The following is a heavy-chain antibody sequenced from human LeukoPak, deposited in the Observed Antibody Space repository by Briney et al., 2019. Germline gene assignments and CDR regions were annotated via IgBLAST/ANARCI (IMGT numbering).Heavy chain of an antibody. CDR3: ARGAGSSWYSPYYYYMDV. D-gene: IGHD6-13*01. V-gene: IGHV4-39*01. Sequence: SETLSLTCTVSGGSISSSSYYWGWIRQPPGKGLEWIGSIYYSGSTYYNPSLKSRVTISVDTSKNQFSLKLSSVTAADTAVYYCARGAGSSWYSPYYYYMDVWGKGTTVTISS. CDR2: IYYSGST. J-gene: IGHJ6*03. CDR1: GGSISSSSYY.